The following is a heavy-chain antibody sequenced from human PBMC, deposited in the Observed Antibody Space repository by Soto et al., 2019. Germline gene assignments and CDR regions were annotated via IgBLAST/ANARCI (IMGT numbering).Heavy chain of an antibody. CDR1: GFTFSSFW. V-gene: IGHV3-7*04. J-gene: IGHJ6*02. Sequence: EVQLVESGGGLVQPGGSLRISCAASGFTFSSFWMTWVRQAPGKGLEWVANINVDGGEEYYVDSVKGRFTISRDNAKNSLYLQMNSLRAEETAVYYCARAFYYDSSGHYQYYALDVWGQGTTVTVSS. D-gene: IGHD3-22*01. CDR3: ARAFYYDSSGHYQYYALDV. CDR2: INVDGGEE.